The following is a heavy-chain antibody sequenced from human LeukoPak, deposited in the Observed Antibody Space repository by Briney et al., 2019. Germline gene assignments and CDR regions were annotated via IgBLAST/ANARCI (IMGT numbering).Heavy chain of an antibody. CDR2: ISGSGGST. V-gene: IGHV3-23*01. CDR3: ARGPSRVAGRSYFDY. CDR1: AFPFSSYA. J-gene: IGHJ4*02. D-gene: IGHD3-10*01. Sequence: GGSLRLSCSASAFPFSSYAISWVRQAPGKGLEWVSAISGSGGSTYYADSVKGRFTISRDNSKNTLYLQMNSLRAEDTAVYYCARGPSRVAGRSYFDYWGQGTLVTVSS.